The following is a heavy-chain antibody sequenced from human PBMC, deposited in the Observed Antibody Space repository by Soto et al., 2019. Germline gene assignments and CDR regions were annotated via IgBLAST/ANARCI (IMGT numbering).Heavy chain of an antibody. CDR1: GFTFDDYA. CDR3: AKDGIAAAGTYYYYYGMDV. CDR2: ISWNSGSI. V-gene: IGHV3-9*01. J-gene: IGHJ6*02. D-gene: IGHD6-13*01. Sequence: GGSLRLSCAASGFTFDDYAMHWVRQAPGKGLEWVSGISWNSGSIGYADSVKGRFTISRDNAKNSLYLQMNSLRAEDTALYYCAKDGIAAAGTYYYYYGMDVWGQGTTVTVS.